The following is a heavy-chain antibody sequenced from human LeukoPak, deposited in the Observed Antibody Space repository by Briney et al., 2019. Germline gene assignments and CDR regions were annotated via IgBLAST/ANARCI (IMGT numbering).Heavy chain of an antibody. CDR3: ARGIVAADY. V-gene: IGHV3-30-3*01. Sequence: GGSLRLSCAASGFTFSSYAMHWVRQAPGKGLEWVAVISYDGSNKYYADSVKGRFTISRDNSKNTLYLQMNSLRAEDTAVYYCARGIVAADYWGQGTLVTVSS. D-gene: IGHD6-13*01. CDR1: GFTFSSYA. CDR2: ISYDGSNK. J-gene: IGHJ4*02.